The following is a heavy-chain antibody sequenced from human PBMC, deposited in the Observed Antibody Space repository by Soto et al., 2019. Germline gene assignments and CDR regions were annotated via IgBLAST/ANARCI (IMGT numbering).Heavy chain of an antibody. CDR2: IHYSGST. V-gene: IGHV4-39*01. J-gene: IGHJ6*03. Sequence: SETLSLTCTVSGGSISSSSYYWGWIRQPPGKGLEWIGSIHYSGSTYYNPSLKSRVTISVDTSKNQFSLKLSSVTAADTAVYYCAILPYDFWSGYYPYYYYMDVWGKGTTVTVSS. CDR3: AILPYDFWSGYYPYYYYMDV. CDR1: GGSISSSSYY. D-gene: IGHD3-3*01.